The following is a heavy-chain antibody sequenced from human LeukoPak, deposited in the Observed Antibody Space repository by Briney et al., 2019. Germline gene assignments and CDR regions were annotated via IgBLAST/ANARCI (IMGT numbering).Heavy chain of an antibody. Sequence: ASVKVSCKASGGTFSSYAISWVRQAPGQGLEWMGGIIPIFGTANYAQKFQGRVTITTDESTSTAYMELSSLRSEDTAVYYCASTNSRGIWSGYYRYYFDYWGQGTLVTVSS. CDR1: GGTFSSYA. J-gene: IGHJ4*02. CDR2: IIPIFGTA. CDR3: ASTNSRGIWSGYYRYYFDY. D-gene: IGHD3-3*01. V-gene: IGHV1-69*05.